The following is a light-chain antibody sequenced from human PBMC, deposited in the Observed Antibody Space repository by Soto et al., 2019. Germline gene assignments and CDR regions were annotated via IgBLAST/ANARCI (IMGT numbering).Light chain of an antibody. J-gene: IGLJ3*02. V-gene: IGLV2-23*02. CDR1: SSDVGSYNL. Sequence: QSALTQPASVSGSPGQSITISCTGTSSDVGSYNLVSWYQQHADKAPKLMIYDVSKRPSEISNRFSGAKAVSKASLTISGLQAEDEADYYCCSYAGSTTSCVFGGGTKVTVL. CDR3: CSYAGSTTSCV. CDR2: DVS.